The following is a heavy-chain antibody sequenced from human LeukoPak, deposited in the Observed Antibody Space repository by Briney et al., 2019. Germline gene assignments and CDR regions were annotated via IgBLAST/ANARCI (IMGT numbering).Heavy chain of an antibody. Sequence: SETLSLTCTVSGDSISTSSYYWHWLRQPPGKGLEWLGSIYDSGFTHYNPSLKTRVTIYVDTSRNQFSLHLSSVSAADTAVFYCARSDFYDYRQIDFWGQGTLVTVSS. CDR3: ARSDFYDYRQIDF. V-gene: IGHV4-39*01. CDR1: GDSISTSSYY. CDR2: IYDSGFT. J-gene: IGHJ4*02. D-gene: IGHD3-22*01.